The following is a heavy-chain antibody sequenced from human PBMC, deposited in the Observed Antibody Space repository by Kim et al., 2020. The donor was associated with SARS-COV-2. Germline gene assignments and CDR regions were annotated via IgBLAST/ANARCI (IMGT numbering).Heavy chain of an antibody. Sequence: GGSLRLSCTTSGFSFTNYWMSWVRQAPGKGLEWVAMKKGDDGEEHYVDSVKGRFSMSRDNAKNSLYLQMNSLRTEDTAVYYCSALDSVQVPGGIWGQGTLVTVSS. CDR3: SALDSVQVPGGI. V-gene: IGHV3-7*01. CDR1: GFSFTNYW. J-gene: IGHJ4*02. D-gene: IGHD3-10*01. CDR2: KKGDDGEE.